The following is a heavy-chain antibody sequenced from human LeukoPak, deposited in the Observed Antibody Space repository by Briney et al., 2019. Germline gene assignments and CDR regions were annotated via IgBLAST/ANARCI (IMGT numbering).Heavy chain of an antibody. CDR2: IYYSGST. CDR3: ARDVRGYFDY. CDR1: GGSISSYY. D-gene: IGHD3-16*01. Sequence: PSETLSLTCTVSGGSISSYYWSWIRQPPGKGLEWIGYIYYSGSTNYNPSLKSRVTISVDTSKNQFSLKLSSVTAAGTAVYYCARDVRGYFDYWGQGTLVTVSS. V-gene: IGHV4-59*01. J-gene: IGHJ4*02.